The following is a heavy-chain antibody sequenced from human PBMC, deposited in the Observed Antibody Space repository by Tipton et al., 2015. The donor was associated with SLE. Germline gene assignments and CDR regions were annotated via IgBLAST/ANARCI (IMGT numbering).Heavy chain of an antibody. CDR2: FYYSGSA. Sequence: TLSLTCTVSGGSMNTYYWNWIRQFPGKGLEWIGYFYYSGSANYNPSLKSRVTISLDKSKNQFSLRLTSVTAADTAVYYCVRSVLGGLYGIDYWGQGTLVTVPS. D-gene: IGHD3-16*01. CDR1: GGSMNTYY. V-gene: IGHV4-59*01. J-gene: IGHJ4*02. CDR3: VRSVLGGLYGIDY.